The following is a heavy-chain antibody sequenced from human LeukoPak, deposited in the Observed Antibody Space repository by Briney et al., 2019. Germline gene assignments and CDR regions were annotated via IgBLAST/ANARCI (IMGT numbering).Heavy chain of an antibody. D-gene: IGHD3-10*01. CDR3: ASNGYGAGTTT. CDR1: GFTLSTYA. CDR2: TSSSDAGT. J-gene: IGHJ4*02. V-gene: IGHV3-23*01. Sequence: GGSLRLSCAASGFTLSTYAMSWVRQTPGKGLEWVAATSSSDAGTYHADSVRGRFTISRDNSKNTLYLQMNSLRAEDAAVYFCASNGYGAGTTTWGQGVLVTVSS.